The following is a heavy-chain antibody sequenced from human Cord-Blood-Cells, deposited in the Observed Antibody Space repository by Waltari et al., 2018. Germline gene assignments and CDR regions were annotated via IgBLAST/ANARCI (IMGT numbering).Heavy chain of an antibody. CDR1: GGTFSSSA. V-gene: IGHV1-69*01. CDR3: ARYDRLRKDAFDI. Sequence: VQLVQSGAEVKKPGSSVQVSCKASGGTFSSSAIRCVRQAPGQGLEWMGGIIPIFGTANYAQKFQGRVTITADESTSTAYMELSSLRSEDTAVYYCARYDRLRKDAFDIWGQGTMVTVSS. J-gene: IGHJ3*02. D-gene: IGHD3-16*01. CDR2: IIPIFGTA.